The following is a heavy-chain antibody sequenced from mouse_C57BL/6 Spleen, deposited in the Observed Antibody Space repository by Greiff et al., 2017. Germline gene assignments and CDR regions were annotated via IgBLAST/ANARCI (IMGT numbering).Heavy chain of an antibody. V-gene: IGHV3-6*01. Sequence: EVKLVESGPGLVKPSQSLSLTCSVTGYSITSGYYWNWIRQFPGNKLEWMGYISYDGSNNYNPSLKNRISITRDTSKNQFFLKLNSVTTEDTATYYCARWGYYGSSRYFDVWGTGTTVTVSS. CDR1: GYSITSGYY. J-gene: IGHJ1*03. CDR3: ARWGYYGSSRYFDV. D-gene: IGHD1-1*01. CDR2: ISYDGSN.